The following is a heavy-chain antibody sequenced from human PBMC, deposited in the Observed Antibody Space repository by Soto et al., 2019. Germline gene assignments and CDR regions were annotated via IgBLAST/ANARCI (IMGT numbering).Heavy chain of an antibody. CDR2: ISSSSYI. V-gene: IGHV3-21*01. J-gene: IGHJ4*02. D-gene: IGHD7-27*01. CDR3: ARGPTGDPYYFDY. CDR1: GFTFSGYS. Sequence: GGSLRLSCAASGFTFSGYSMNWVRQAPGKGLEWVSSISSSSYIYYADSVKGRFTISRDNAKNSLYLQMNSLRAEDTAVYYCARGPTGDPYYFDYWGQGTLVNVSS.